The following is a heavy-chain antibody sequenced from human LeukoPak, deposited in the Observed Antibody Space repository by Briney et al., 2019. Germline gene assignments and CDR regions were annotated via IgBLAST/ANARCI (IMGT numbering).Heavy chain of an antibody. CDR1: GGSISSYY. Sequence: PSETLSLTCTVSGGSISSYYWSWIRQPPGKGLEWIGYIYYSGSTNYNPPLKSRVTISVDTSKNQFSLKLSSVTAADTAVYYCARVPYSSGWDQNDAFDIWGQGTMVTVSS. V-gene: IGHV4-59*01. D-gene: IGHD6-19*01. CDR3: ARVPYSSGWDQNDAFDI. J-gene: IGHJ3*02. CDR2: IYYSGST.